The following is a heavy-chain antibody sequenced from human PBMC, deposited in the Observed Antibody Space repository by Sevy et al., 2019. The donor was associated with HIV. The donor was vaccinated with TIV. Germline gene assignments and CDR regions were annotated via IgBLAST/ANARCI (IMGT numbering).Heavy chain of an antibody. CDR1: GISISSHW. CDR3: ARAMGV. Sequence: GGSLRLSCVGSGISISSHWMNWVRQSPGKGLEWVANINQDGREKYYVDSVKGRFTISRENAKNSGYLQMHSLRVEDSGVYYCARAMGVWGQGTTVTVSS. J-gene: IGHJ6*02. CDR2: INQDGREK. V-gene: IGHV3-7*01.